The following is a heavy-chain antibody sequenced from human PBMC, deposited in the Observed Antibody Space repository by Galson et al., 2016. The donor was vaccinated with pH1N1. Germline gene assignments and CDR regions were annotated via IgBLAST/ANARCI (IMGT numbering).Heavy chain of an antibody. D-gene: IGHD1-1*01. V-gene: IGHV4-34*01. J-gene: IGHJ3*02. Sequence: ETLSLTCAVYGESFNNFYWSWIRQPPGKGLEWIGAIHESGNANYNTSLQSRVSISIDTSKKHFSLILNSVTAADTAVYYCARGWNLDAFDIWGQGTMVTVSS. CDR1: GESFNNFY. CDR3: ARGWNLDAFDI. CDR2: IHESGNA.